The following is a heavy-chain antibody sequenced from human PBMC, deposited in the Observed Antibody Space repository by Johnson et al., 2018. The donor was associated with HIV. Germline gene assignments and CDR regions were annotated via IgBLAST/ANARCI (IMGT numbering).Heavy chain of an antibody. Sequence: VQLVESGGGVVQPGRSLRLSCAASGFTFSSYAMHWVRQAPGKGLEWVAVISYDGSNKYYADSVKGRFTISRDNSKNTLYLQMNSLRAAETAVYYCARERGLPDACDIWGQGTMVTVSS. J-gene: IGHJ3*02. CDR2: ISYDGSNK. D-gene: IGHD3-16*01. CDR3: ARERGLPDACDI. V-gene: IGHV3-30*04. CDR1: GFTFSSYA.